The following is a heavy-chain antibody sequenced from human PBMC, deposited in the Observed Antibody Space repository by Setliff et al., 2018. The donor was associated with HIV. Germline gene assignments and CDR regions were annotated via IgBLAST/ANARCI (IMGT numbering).Heavy chain of an antibody. V-gene: IGHV4-61*01. J-gene: IGHJ4*02. CDR1: GGSISSSSYY. CDR3: ARATWNSVDY. D-gene: IGHD1-7*01. Sequence: SETLSLTCTVSGGSISSSSYYWTWIRQPPGKGLEWIGYIYYSGSTNYNPSLKSRVTISVDTSKNQFSLKLSSVTAADTAVYYCARATWNSVDYWGQGTLVTVSS. CDR2: IYYSGST.